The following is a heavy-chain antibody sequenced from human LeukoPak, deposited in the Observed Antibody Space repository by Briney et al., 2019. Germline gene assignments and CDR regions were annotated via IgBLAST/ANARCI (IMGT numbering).Heavy chain of an antibody. CDR1: GYTFTSYY. CDR2: INPSSSST. D-gene: IGHD3-22*01. Sequence: GASVKVSCKASGYTFTSYYMHWVRQAPGQGLEWMGMINPSSSSTSHAQRFQGRVTMTRDMSTSTVYMELSSLRSEDTAVYYCARGVYEYYYDSSGYSAFDYWGQGTLVTVSS. V-gene: IGHV1-46*01. CDR3: ARGVYEYYYDSSGYSAFDY. J-gene: IGHJ4*02.